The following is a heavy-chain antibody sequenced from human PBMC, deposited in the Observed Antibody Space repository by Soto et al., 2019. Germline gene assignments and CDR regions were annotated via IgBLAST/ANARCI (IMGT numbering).Heavy chain of an antibody. J-gene: IGHJ4*02. D-gene: IGHD6-19*01. CDR3: TRGWLAQYYFDY. Sequence: PGESLKISCKGYGYSCTSYWIAWVRQMPGKGLEWMGIIYPGDSDTRYSPSFQGQVTISADKSISTAYLQWSSLEASDTAMYYCTRGWLAQYYFDYWGQGTLVTVS. CDR1: GYSCTSYW. V-gene: IGHV5-51*01. CDR2: IYPGDSDT.